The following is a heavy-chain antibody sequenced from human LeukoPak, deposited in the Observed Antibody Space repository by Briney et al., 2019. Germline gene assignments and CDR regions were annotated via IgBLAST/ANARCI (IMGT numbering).Heavy chain of an antibody. CDR3: AKGAISYYDSSGSSFDY. CDR1: GFTVSGNY. J-gene: IGHJ4*02. V-gene: IGHV3-53*01. Sequence: PGGTLRLSCAVSGFTVSGNYMSWVRQAPGKGLEWVSLIYSGGTTYYSDSVKGRFTISRDNSKNTLYLQMNSLRAEDTAVYYCAKGAISYYDSSGSSFDYWGQGTLVTVSS. CDR2: IYSGGTT. D-gene: IGHD3-22*01.